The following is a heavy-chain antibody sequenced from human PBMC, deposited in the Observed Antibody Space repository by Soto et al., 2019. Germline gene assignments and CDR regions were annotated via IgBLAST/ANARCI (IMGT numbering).Heavy chain of an antibody. CDR3: AKGIPSGSYPHYYYYGMDV. D-gene: IGHD3-10*01. CDR1: GFTFSSYA. Sequence: EVQLLEFGGGLVQPGGSLRLSCAASGFTFSSYAMSWVRQAPGKGLECVSAISGSGGSTYYADSVKGRFTISRDNSKNTLYLQMNSLRAEDTAVYYCAKGIPSGSYPHYYYYGMDVWGQGTTVTVSS. V-gene: IGHV3-23*01. J-gene: IGHJ6*02. CDR2: ISGSGGST.